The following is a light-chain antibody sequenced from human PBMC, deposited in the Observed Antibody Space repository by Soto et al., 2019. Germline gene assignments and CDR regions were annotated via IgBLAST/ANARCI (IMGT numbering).Light chain of an antibody. CDR3: QQSHSSPLS. J-gene: IGKJ4*01. CDR2: TAS. CDR1: QSIVRN. V-gene: IGKV1-39*01. Sequence: IQMTQSRSSLSASVGDRVTITCRASQSIVRNLNWYQQKPGKAPELLIYTASNLESGVPSRFSGSGSGTDFALTISSLQPEDSAVYYCQQSHSSPLSFGGGTKVEFK.